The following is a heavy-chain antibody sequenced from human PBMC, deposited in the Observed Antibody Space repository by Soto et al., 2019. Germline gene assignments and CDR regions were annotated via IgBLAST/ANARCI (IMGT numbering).Heavy chain of an antibody. V-gene: IGHV3-53*01. D-gene: IGHD6-13*01. J-gene: IGHJ4*02. CDR3: ARDPPGIAASGSYN. Sequence: DVQLEESGGGLIQPGGPLRLSCAVSGFTVSNNYMTWVRQAPGKGLEWVSLIYSSGGTKYADSVRGRFTISRDNSKNTLYLQMNSLKVEDTAVYYRARDPPGIAASGSYNWGQGTLVTVSS. CDR2: IYSSGGT. CDR1: GFTVSNNY.